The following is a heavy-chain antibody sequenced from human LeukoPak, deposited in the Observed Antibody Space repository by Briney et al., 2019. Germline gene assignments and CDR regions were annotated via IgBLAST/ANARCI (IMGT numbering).Heavy chain of an antibody. CDR1: GYTFTSYY. Sequence: GASVKVSCKASGYTFTSYYMHWVRQAPGQGLEWMGVIYPSGGGTTYAQKLQGRVTMTTDTSTSTAYMELRSLRSDDTAVYYCARDSAVAGYQHWGQGTLVTVSS. J-gene: IGHJ1*01. V-gene: IGHV1-46*01. D-gene: IGHD6-19*01. CDR3: ARDSAVAGYQH. CDR2: IYPSGGGT.